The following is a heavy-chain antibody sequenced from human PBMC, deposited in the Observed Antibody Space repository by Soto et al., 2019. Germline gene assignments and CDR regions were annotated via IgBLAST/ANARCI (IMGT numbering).Heavy chain of an antibody. CDR3: ARGDTMLRGVIIDYFDY. CDR1: GYTFTSYT. D-gene: IGHD3-10*01. J-gene: IGHJ4*02. CDR2: INTGNGNT. V-gene: IGHV1-3*04. Sequence: QVQLVQSGAEVKKPGASVKVSCKASGYTFTSYTLHWVRQAPGQRLEWMGWINTGNGNTKYSQKFQGRVTITRDTSASTAYMELSSVRYEDTAVYYCARGDTMLRGVIIDYFDYWGQGTLVTVSS.